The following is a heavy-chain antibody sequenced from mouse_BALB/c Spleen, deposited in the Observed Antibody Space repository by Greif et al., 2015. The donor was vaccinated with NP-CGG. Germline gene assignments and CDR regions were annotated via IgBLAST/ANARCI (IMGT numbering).Heavy chain of an antibody. CDR3: ARGYYGNFDY. CDR1: GFTFSSYA. CDR2: ISSGGST. D-gene: IGHD2-1*01. Sequence: EVKLVESGGGLVKPGGSLKLSCAASGFTFSSYAMSWVRQTPEKRLEWVASISSGGSTYYPDSVKGRFTISRDNARNILYLQMSSLRSEDTAMYYCARGYYGNFDYWGQGTTLTVSS. V-gene: IGHV5-6-5*01. J-gene: IGHJ2*01.